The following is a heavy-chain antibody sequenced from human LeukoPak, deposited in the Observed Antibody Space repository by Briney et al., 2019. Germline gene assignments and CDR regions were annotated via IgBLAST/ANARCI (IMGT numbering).Heavy chain of an antibody. Sequence: SVKVSCKASGYTFTSYGISWVRQAPGQGLEWMGWISAYNGNTNYAQKLQGRVTMTTDTSTSTAYMELRSLRSDDTAMYYCARSRGGGFSYYFDYWGQGTLVTVSS. V-gene: IGHV1-18*01. CDR3: ARSRGGGFSYYFDY. CDR2: ISAYNGNT. CDR1: GYTFTSYG. D-gene: IGHD3-16*01. J-gene: IGHJ4*02.